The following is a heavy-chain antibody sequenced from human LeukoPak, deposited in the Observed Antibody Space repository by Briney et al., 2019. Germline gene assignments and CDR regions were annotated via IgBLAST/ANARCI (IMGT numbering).Heavy chain of an antibody. CDR3: ARAGNYYKEIDC. CDR1: GFTFNAYA. Sequence: TGGSLRLSCAASGFTFNAYAMHWVRQAPGKGLEWVTIISYDGSNKYYSDSVKGRFTISRDNSNNTLYLQMNSLRTEDTAVYYCARAGNYYKEIDCWGQGTLATVSS. V-gene: IGHV3-30*04. D-gene: IGHD3-10*01. CDR2: ISYDGSNK. J-gene: IGHJ4*02.